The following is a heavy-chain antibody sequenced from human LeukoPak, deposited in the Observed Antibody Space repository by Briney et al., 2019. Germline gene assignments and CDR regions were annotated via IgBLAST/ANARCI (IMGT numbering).Heavy chain of an antibody. Sequence: PGGSLRLSCTASGFPFSIYSMNWVRQAPGKGLEWVSSISDSSSYIDYADSVKGRFTISRDNAKNSLFLQMNSLRAEDTAVYYCASGHFWSKLPRFDLWGQGTLVTVSS. CDR2: ISDSSSYI. V-gene: IGHV3-21*06. CDR3: ASGHFWSKLPRFDL. J-gene: IGHJ5*02. D-gene: IGHD3-3*02. CDR1: GFPFSIYS.